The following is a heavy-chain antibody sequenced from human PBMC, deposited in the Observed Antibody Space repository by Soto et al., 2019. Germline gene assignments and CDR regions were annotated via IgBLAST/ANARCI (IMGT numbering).Heavy chain of an antibody. CDR3: ARHGGITMVRGVLAAFDI. D-gene: IGHD3-10*01. V-gene: IGHV4-59*08. CDR2: IFYSGST. CDR1: GGSVSSYY. J-gene: IGHJ3*02. Sequence: QVQLQESGPGLVKASETLSPTCTVSGGSVSSYYWSWIRQPPGKGLEWIGYIFYSGSTSYNPSLKSRVTISVDTSKNQFSLKLSSVTAADTAVYYCARHGGITMVRGVLAAFDIWGQWTMVSVSS.